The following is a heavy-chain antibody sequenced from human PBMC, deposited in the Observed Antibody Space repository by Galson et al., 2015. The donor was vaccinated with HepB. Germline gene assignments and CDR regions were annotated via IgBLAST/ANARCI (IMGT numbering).Heavy chain of an antibody. J-gene: IGHJ3*02. Sequence: SLRLSCAASGFTFSYYTMNWVRQAPGKGLEWVSYIDSSSSTIHYADSVKGRFTISRDNAKNSLYLQVNSLRVEDTAVYYCARDFQFMSFDFPAYGGYSSAFDIWGQGTMVTVSS. D-gene: IGHD4-23*01. CDR2: IDSSSSTI. V-gene: IGHV3-48*01. CDR1: GFTFSYYT. CDR3: ARDFQFMSFDFPAYGGYSSAFDI.